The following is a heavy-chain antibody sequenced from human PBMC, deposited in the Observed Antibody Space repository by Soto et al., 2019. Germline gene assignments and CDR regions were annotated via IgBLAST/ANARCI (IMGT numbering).Heavy chain of an antibody. J-gene: IGHJ3*02. V-gene: IGHV3-33*01. CDR3: ARDSEEFDI. D-gene: IGHD1-26*01. Sequence: QVQLVESGGGVVQPGRSLRLSCAASGFTFSSYGMHWVRQAPGKGLEWVAVIWYDGSNKYYADSVKGRFTISRDNSKNTLYLQMNSLRAEDTAVYYCARDSEEFDIWGQGTMVTVSS. CDR1: GFTFSSYG. CDR2: IWYDGSNK.